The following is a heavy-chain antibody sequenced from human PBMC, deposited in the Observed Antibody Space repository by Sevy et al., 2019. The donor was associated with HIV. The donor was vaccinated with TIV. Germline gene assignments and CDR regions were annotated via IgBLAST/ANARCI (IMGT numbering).Heavy chain of an antibody. J-gene: IGHJ4*02. V-gene: IGHV3-11*01. Sequence: GGSLRLSCVASGFSFSDYYMSWMRQAPGMGLEWLAYISNSGSTIDYADSVRGRLTISRDNAKNSLYLQMNSLRVDDTALYYCARHDFSNYGGFDFWGQGTLVTVSS. D-gene: IGHD4-4*01. CDR3: ARHDFSNYGGFDF. CDR2: ISNSGSTI. CDR1: GFSFSDYY.